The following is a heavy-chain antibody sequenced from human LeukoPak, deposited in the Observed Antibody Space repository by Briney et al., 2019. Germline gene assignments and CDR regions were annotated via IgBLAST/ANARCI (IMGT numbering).Heavy chain of an antibody. Sequence: SETLSLTCTVSGDSISSSSSYWGWIRQPPGKGLEWIGSIYYSGSTYYNPSLRSRVTISVDTSKNQFSLKLTSVTAADTAVYYCARGTSTRGEFDPWGQGTLVTVSS. J-gene: IGHJ5*02. D-gene: IGHD1-26*01. CDR1: GDSISSSSSY. CDR2: IYYSGST. CDR3: ARGTSTRGEFDP. V-gene: IGHV4-39*07.